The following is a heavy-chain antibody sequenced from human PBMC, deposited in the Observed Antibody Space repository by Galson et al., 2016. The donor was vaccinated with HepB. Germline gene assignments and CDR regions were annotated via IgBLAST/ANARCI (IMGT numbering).Heavy chain of an antibody. CDR1: GDSISNVGRH. J-gene: IGHJ4*02. CDR3: ARDRGFNGNDFVHYFDF. Sequence: ETLSLTCSVSGDSISNVGRHWGWFRQSPGMGLEYIGSIHSSGTSYYNPSLTSRVTVSADTSRNQFFLTLGSVTAADTAKYFCARDRGFNGNDFVHYFDFWGRGILVTVSS. D-gene: IGHD3-10*01. CDR2: IHSSGTS. V-gene: IGHV4-39*02.